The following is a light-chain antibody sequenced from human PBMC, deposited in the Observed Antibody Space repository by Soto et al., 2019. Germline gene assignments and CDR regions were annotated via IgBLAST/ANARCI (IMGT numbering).Light chain of an antibody. V-gene: IGKV1-5*01. Sequence: DIQMTQSPSTLSASVGDRVTITCRASQSISNWLAWYQQKPGKAPTLLIYDVSRLESGVPSRFSGSGSGTEFTLTINSLQPDDFATYYCQQHDDLPFTFGPGTKVDIK. CDR1: QSISNW. CDR3: QQHDDLPFT. J-gene: IGKJ3*01. CDR2: DVS.